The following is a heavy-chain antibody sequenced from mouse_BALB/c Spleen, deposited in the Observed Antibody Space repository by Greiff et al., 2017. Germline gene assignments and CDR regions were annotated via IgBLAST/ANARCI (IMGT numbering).Heavy chain of an antibody. V-gene: IGHV1-12*01. CDR1: GYTFTSYN. J-gene: IGHJ2*01. Sequence: QVQLQQPGAELVKPGASVKMSCKASGYTFTSYNMHWVKQTPGQGLEWIGAIYPGNGDTSYNQKFKGKATLTADKSSSTAYMQLSSLTSEDSAVYYCARYRGDYDLDYWGQGTTLTVSS. CDR2: IYPGNGDT. D-gene: IGHD2-4*01. CDR3: ARYRGDYDLDY.